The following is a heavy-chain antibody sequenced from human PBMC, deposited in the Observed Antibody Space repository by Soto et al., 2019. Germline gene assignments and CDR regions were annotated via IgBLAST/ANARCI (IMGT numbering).Heavy chain of an antibody. CDR3: ARDWSGGSCYPYGLDV. CDR2: ISSSSNYI. V-gene: IGHV3-21*01. Sequence: GGSLRLSCAASGFTFSGYSMNWVRQAPGKGLESVSYISSSSNYIKYADSVKGRFTISRDNAKNSLYLHMISLRAEDTAVYYCARDWSGGSCYPYGLDVWGQGTTVTVS. D-gene: IGHD2-15*01. J-gene: IGHJ6*02. CDR1: GFTFSGYS.